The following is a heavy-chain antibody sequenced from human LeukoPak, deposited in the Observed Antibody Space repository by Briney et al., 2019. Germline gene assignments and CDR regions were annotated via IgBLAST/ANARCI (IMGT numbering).Heavy chain of an antibody. Sequence: GGSLRLSCAASGFTFSNYEMNWVRQAPGKGLECVSYISSSGITIYYADSVKGRFTISRDNAKNSLYLQMNSLRAEDTALYYSATRGTSTAPDYWGQGTLVTVSS. J-gene: IGHJ4*02. D-gene: IGHD5-18*01. CDR2: ISSSGITI. CDR3: ATRGTSTAPDY. CDR1: GFTFSNYE. V-gene: IGHV3-48*03.